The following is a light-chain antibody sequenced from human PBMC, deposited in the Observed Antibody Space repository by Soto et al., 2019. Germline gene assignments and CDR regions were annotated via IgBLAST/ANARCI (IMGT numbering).Light chain of an antibody. J-gene: IGLJ1*01. Sequence: QSALTQPPSASGSPGQSVTISCTGTSSDVGGYNYVSWYQQHPGKAPKIMIYEVNKRPSGVPDRFWGSKSGNTASLTISPLKAEVQAEYHCCSTAGTHYVFGTGTKVSIL. CDR1: SSDVGGYNY. CDR3: CSTAGTHYV. V-gene: IGLV2-8*01. CDR2: EVN.